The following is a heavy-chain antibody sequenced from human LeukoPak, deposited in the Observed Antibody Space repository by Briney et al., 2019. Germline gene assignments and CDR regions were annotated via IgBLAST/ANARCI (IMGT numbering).Heavy chain of an antibody. Sequence: SETLSLTCTVSGGSISSYYWSWIRQPPGKGLEWIGYIYYSGSTNYNPSLKSRVTISVDTSKNQFSLKLSSVTAADTAVYYCARGRNLEWFDYWGQGTLVTVSS. J-gene: IGHJ5*01. CDR2: IYYSGST. V-gene: IGHV4-59*01. D-gene: IGHD3-3*01. CDR3: ARGRNLEWFDY. CDR1: GGSISSYY.